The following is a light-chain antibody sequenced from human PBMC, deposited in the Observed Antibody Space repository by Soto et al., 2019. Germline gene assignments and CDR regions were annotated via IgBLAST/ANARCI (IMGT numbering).Light chain of an antibody. J-gene: IGKJ4*01. CDR1: QSVRSY. Sequence: EIVLTQSPATLSLSPGERATLSCRASQSVRSYLAWYQQKPGQAPRLLIYDASNRATGIPARFSGSGSGTDFTLTISSLEPEDFAVYYCQQRSNWPPERTFVGGTKVEIK. CDR2: DAS. V-gene: IGKV3-11*01. CDR3: QQRSNWPPERT.